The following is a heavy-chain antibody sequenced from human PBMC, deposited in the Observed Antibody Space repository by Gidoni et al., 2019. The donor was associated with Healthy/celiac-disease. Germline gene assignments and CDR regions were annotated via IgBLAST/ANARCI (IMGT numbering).Heavy chain of an antibody. CDR1: GYTFTGHY. CDR2: INPNSGGT. J-gene: IGHJ4*02. CDR3: AREAAYYDSSGYFLLFDY. Sequence: QVQLVQSGAEVKKPGASVKVSCKASGYTFTGHYMHWGRQAPGQGLEWMGRINPNSGGTNYAQKFQGRVTMTRDTSISTAYMELSRLRSDDTAVYYCAREAAYYDSSGYFLLFDYWGQGTLVTVSS. V-gene: IGHV1-2*06. D-gene: IGHD3-22*01.